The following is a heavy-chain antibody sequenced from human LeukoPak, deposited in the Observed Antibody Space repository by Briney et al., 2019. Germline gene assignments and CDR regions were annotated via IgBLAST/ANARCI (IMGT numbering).Heavy chain of an antibody. Sequence: GGSLRLSCAASGFTFSSYATSWVRQAPGKGLEWVSTTGIGTYYADSVKGRFTISRDNSKNTLYLQMNSLRAEDTAVYYCAKRGPNYYFDYWGQGTLVTVSS. CDR3: AKRGPNYYFDY. CDR1: GFTFSSYA. V-gene: IGHV3-23*01. D-gene: IGHD4/OR15-4a*01. J-gene: IGHJ4*02. CDR2: TGIGT.